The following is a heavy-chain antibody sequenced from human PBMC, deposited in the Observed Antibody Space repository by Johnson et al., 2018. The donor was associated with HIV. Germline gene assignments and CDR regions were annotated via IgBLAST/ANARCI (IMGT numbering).Heavy chain of an antibody. CDR3: ARDPDSSGYYLGAFDI. D-gene: IGHD3-22*01. CDR2: ISYDGSNK. CDR1: GFTFSSYA. Sequence: QVQLVESGGGVVQPGRSLRLSCAASGFTFSSYAMHWVRQAPGKWLEWVAVISYDGSNKYYADSVKGRFTISRDNSKNTLYLQMNSLRAEDTAVYYCARDPDSSGYYLGAFDIWGQGTMVTVS. V-gene: IGHV3-30-3*01. J-gene: IGHJ3*02.